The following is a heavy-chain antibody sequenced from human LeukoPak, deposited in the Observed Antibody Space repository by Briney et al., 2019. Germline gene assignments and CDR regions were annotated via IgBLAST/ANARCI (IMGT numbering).Heavy chain of an antibody. CDR3: ARGGQLRVRFLEWLLPDDAFDI. CDR1: GFTFSSYW. V-gene: IGHV3-7*01. J-gene: IGHJ3*02. Sequence: GGSLRLSCAASGFTFSSYWMSWVRQAPGKGLEWVANIKQDGSEKYYVDSVKGRFTISRDNAKNSLYLQMNSLRAEDTAVYYCARGGQLRVRFLEWLLPDDAFDIWGQGTMVTVSS. D-gene: IGHD3-3*01. CDR2: IKQDGSEK.